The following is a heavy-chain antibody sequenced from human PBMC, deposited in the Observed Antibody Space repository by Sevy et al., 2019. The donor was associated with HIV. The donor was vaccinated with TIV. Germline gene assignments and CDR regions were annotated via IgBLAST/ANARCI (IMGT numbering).Heavy chain of an antibody. CDR1: GDSINLYY. V-gene: IGHV4-4*07. CDR3: AGENAWGRGYS. J-gene: IGHJ4*02. D-gene: IGHD1-26*01. Sequence: SETLSLTCTVSGDSINLYYWNWIRQPAEKGLEWIGRIYTSGSTNYNPSLKSRVTMSVDTSKNQFSLRLSSVTAADTAMYYCAGENAWGRGYSWGQGTLVTVSS. CDR2: IYTSGST.